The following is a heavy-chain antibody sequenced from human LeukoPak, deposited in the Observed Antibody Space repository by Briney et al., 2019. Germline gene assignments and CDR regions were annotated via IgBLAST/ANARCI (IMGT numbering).Heavy chain of an antibody. CDR3: ARHRSGGSQDDAFDV. V-gene: IGHV3-13*01. CDR1: GFTISNYD. J-gene: IGHJ3*01. CDR2: IGTAGDT. D-gene: IGHD2-15*01. Sequence: GGSLRLSCAVSGFTISNYDMHWVRQSPGEGLQWVSSIGTAGDTDYPGSVKGGFTISRDNAKNSLFLQMNSLRAEDTAVYYCARHRSGGSQDDAFDVWGQGTMVTVSS.